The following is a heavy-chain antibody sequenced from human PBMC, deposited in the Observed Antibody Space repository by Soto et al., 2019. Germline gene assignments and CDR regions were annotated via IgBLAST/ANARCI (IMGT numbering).Heavy chain of an antibody. J-gene: IGHJ4*02. D-gene: IGHD2-2*01. CDR1: GFTFSNYA. CDR2: ISGSGGST. CDR3: AHSLPFYCASTTCYEV. V-gene: IGHV3-23*01. Sequence: GSLRLSCEASGFTFSNYAMTWVRQAPGKGLEWVSTISGSGGSTYYADSVKGRFAMSRDNSQNTVYLQMNSLRAEDTAVYYCAHSLPFYCASTTCYEVWDPGTMVTGSS.